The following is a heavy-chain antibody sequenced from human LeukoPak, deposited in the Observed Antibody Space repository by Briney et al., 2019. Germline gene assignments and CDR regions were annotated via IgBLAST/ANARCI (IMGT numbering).Heavy chain of an antibody. Sequence: ASVKVSCKASGYTFTSYDINWVRQATGQGLEWMGWMNPNSGNTGYAQKFQGRVTMTRNTSITTAYMELSSLTSEDTAVYYCARDGRGAAAPEDPLDLWGQGTTVTVSS. V-gene: IGHV1-8*01. D-gene: IGHD6-13*01. CDR2: MNPNSGNT. CDR1: GYTFTSYD. J-gene: IGHJ3*01. CDR3: ARDGRGAAAPEDPLDL.